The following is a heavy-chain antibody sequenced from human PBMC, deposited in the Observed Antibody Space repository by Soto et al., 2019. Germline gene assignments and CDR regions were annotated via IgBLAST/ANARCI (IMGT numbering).Heavy chain of an antibody. V-gene: IGHV4-31*03. CDR1: GGSVSNGGYF. D-gene: IGHD3-10*01. CDR2: IYYNGNT. J-gene: IGHJ4*02. Sequence: QVHLQESGPGLVKPSQTLSLICTVSGGSVSNGGYFWSWVRQHPGRGLEWIGYIYYNGNTRYNPSLRSRVTISADRSKNQFSLNLSSVTAADTGGYYCARDLGTGDGFDYWGQGSLVTVAS. CDR3: ARDLGTGDGFDY.